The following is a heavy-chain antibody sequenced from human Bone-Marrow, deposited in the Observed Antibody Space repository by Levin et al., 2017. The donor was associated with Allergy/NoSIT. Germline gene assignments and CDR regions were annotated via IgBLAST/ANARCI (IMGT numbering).Heavy chain of an antibody. Sequence: GESLKISCAASGFTFSSYAMSWVRQAPGKGLEWVSAISGSGGSTYYADSVKGRFTISRDNSKNTLYLQMNSLRAEDTAVYYCAKRSGPSIFDYWGQGTLVTVSS. CDR1: GFTFSSYA. V-gene: IGHV3-23*01. CDR2: ISGSGGST. J-gene: IGHJ4*02. CDR3: AKRSGPSIFDY.